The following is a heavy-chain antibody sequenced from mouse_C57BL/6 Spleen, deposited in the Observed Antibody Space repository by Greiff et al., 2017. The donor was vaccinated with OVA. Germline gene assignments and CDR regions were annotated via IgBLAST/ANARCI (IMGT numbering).Heavy chain of an antibody. CDR3: ARGGYSNSWYFDV. Sequence: EVHLVESGGGLVKPGGSLKLSCAASGFTFSSYAMSWVRQTPEKRLEWVATISDGGSYTYYPDNVKGRFTISRDNAKNNLYLQMRHLKSEDTAMYYCARGGYSNSWYFDVWGTGTTVTVSS. CDR1: GFTFSSYA. D-gene: IGHD2-5*01. CDR2: ISDGGSYT. J-gene: IGHJ1*03. V-gene: IGHV5-4*01.